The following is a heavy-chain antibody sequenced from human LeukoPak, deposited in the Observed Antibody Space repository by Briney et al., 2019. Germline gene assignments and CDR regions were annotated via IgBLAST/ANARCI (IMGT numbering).Heavy chain of an antibody. CDR1: GFTFGDYA. J-gene: IGHJ4*02. Sequence: PGGSLRLSCTASGFTFGDYAMSWVRQARGKGLEWVGFLRSKAYGGTTEYAASVKGRLTISREDSKSIAYLQRNSLKTEDTAVYYCTRAMITFGGVMAYWGQGTLVTVSS. D-gene: IGHD3-16*01. CDR3: TRAMITFGGVMAY. V-gene: IGHV3-49*04. CDR2: LRSKAYGGTT.